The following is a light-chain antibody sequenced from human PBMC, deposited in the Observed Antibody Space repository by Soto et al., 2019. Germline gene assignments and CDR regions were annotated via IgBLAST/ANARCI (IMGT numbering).Light chain of an antibody. CDR1: QSVSNN. V-gene: IGKV3-15*01. CDR3: QQYNNWPIT. J-gene: IGKJ5*01. Sequence: IVMTQSPGTLSVSPGERATLSCRASQSVSNNLAWYQQKPGQAPRLLIYGASTRAAGVPARFSGSGSGTEFTLTINSLQSEDFAVYYCQQYNNWPITFGQGSRLEIK. CDR2: GAS.